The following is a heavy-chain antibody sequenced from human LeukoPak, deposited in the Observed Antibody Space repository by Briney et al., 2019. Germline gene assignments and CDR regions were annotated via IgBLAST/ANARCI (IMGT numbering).Heavy chain of an antibody. V-gene: IGHV3-30*18. J-gene: IGHJ4*02. D-gene: IGHD3-10*01. CDR1: GFTFSSYG. CDR2: ISYDGSNK. Sequence: GGSLRLSCAASGFTFSSYGMHWVRQAPGKGLEWVAVISYDGSNKYYADSVKGRFTISRDNSKNTLYLQMNSLRAEDTAVYYCAKPTLWFGELFDYWGQGTLVTVSS. CDR3: AKPTLWFGELFDY.